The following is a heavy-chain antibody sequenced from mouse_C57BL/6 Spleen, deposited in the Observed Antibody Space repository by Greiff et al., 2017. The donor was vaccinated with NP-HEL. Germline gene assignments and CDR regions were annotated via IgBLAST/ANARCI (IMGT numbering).Heavy chain of an antibody. J-gene: IGHJ3*01. Sequence: VKLQQSGAELVRPGASVTLSCKASGYTFTDYEMHWVKQTPVHGLEWIGAIDPETGGTAYNQKFKGKAILTADKSSSTAYMELRSLTSEDSAVYYCTRARGAWFAYWGQGTLVTVSA. V-gene: IGHV1-15*01. CDR1: GYTFTDYE. CDR2: IDPETGGT. CDR3: TRARGAWFAY.